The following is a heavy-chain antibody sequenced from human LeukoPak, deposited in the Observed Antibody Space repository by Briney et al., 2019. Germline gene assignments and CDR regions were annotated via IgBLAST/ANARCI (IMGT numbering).Heavy chain of an antibody. J-gene: IGHJ4*02. Sequence: GGSLRLSCAASGFTFSNYAMNWVRQAPGKGLEWASGISGGGASRDYADSVKGRFTISRDNSKNTVLLQMDSLRAEDTAIYYCTKRSGVYSDNSGFFDYWGQGSLVTVSS. V-gene: IGHV3-23*01. D-gene: IGHD1-26*01. CDR1: GFTFSNYA. CDR2: ISGGGASR. CDR3: TKRSGVYSDNSGFFDY.